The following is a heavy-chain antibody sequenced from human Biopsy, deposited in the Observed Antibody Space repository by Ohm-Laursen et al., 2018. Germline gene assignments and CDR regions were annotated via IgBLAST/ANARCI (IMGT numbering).Heavy chain of an antibody. CDR3: ARAVRNQLVSEY. V-gene: IGHV1-69*01. Sequence: SSVKVSCKASGETFTNSAISWVRQAPGQGLEWMGGIIPFFRSVQYAQTFEGRLTITADESTATAYMELSSLGSEDTAAYYCARAVRNQLVSEYWGQGTLVTVSS. CDR1: GETFTNSA. D-gene: IGHD1-1*01. CDR2: IIPFFRSV. J-gene: IGHJ4*02.